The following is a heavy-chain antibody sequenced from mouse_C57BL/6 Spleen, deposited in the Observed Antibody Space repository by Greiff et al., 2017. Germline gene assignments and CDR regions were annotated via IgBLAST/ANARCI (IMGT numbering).Heavy chain of an antibody. Sequence: QVQLKQPGAELVRPGSSVKLSCKASGYTFTSYWMHWVKQRPIQGLEWIGNIDPSDSETHYNQKFKDKATLTVDKSSSTANMQLSSLTAEDSAVYYGARKGGNYPHRDYWGQGTSVTVSS. V-gene: IGHV1-52*01. CDR3: ARKGGNYPHRDY. CDR2: IDPSDSET. D-gene: IGHD2-1*01. J-gene: IGHJ4*01. CDR1: GYTFTSYW.